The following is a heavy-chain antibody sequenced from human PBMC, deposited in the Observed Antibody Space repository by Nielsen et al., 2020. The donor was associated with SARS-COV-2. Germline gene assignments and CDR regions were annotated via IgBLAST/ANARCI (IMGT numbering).Heavy chain of an antibody. J-gene: IGHJ6*02. CDR3: VRDNWGRMDV. D-gene: IGHD7-27*01. CDR1: GFSVSNNY. Sequence: GESLKISCAASGFSVSNNYMSWVRQAAGKGLEWVSVIYSDDSASYADSVKGRFTVSRDNFKNMLFLQMNSLRAEDTGVYYCVRDNWGRMDVWGQGTTVTVSS. CDR2: IYSDDSA. V-gene: IGHV3-66*01.